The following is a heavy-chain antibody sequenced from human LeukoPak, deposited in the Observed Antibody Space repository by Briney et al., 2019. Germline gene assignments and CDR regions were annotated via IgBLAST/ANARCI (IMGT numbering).Heavy chain of an antibody. D-gene: IGHD2-2*01. CDR2: IKEDGSEI. CDR3: VGDCYGPNDH. J-gene: IGHJ4*02. Sequence: PGGSLRLSCEASGFTFSNYWMTWVRQAPGKGLEWVANIKEDGSEIHYVDSVKGRFTISRDNAKNSLHLQMNSLRVEDTAVYYCVGDCYGPNDHWGPGTLVTVSS. CDR1: GFTFSNYW. V-gene: IGHV3-7*01.